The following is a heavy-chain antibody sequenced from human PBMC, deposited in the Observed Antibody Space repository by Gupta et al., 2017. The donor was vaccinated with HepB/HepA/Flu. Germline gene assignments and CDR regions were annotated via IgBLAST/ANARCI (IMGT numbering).Heavy chain of an antibody. D-gene: IGHD6-19*01. Sequence: EVQLLESGGGLVQPGGSLRLSCTASGFTFSTYGLSWVRQAPGKGLEWVSTIRERGCPTYYGAPVKGRVTVSRDNSKNTLYLQMDSLRAGDTAVYYCAKRPVHSSAWYYFDYWGQGALVTVSS. CDR2: IRERGCPT. CDR1: GFTFSTYG. J-gene: IGHJ4*02. V-gene: IGHV3-23*01. CDR3: AKRPVHSSAWYYFDY.